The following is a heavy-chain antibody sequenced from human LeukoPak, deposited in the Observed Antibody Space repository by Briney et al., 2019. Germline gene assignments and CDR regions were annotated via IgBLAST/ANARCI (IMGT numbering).Heavy chain of an antibody. CDR1: GGSISSGAYY. Sequence: MTSETLSLTCTVSGGSISSGAYYWSWIRQPPGKGLEWIGYIYYSGSTYYNPSLKSRVTISVDTSKNQFSLKLSSVTAADTAVYYCARDLGDSSGYSYFDYWGQGTLVTVSS. CDR2: IYYSGST. D-gene: IGHD3-22*01. V-gene: IGHV4-30-4*08. CDR3: ARDLGDSSGYSYFDY. J-gene: IGHJ4*02.